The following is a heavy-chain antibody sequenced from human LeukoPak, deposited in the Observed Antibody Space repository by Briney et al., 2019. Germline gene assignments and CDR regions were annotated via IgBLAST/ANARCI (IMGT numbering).Heavy chain of an antibody. CDR3: ARLEWLRYYYFDY. CDR2: IYYSGST. J-gene: IGHJ4*02. D-gene: IGHD5-12*01. V-gene: IGHV4-39*01. Sequence: SETLSLTCTVSGGSISSYYWSWIRQPPGKGLEWIGSIYYSGSTYYNPSLKSRVTISVDTSKNQFSLKLSSVTAADTAVYYCARLEWLRYYYFDYWGQGTLVTVSS. CDR1: GGSISSYY.